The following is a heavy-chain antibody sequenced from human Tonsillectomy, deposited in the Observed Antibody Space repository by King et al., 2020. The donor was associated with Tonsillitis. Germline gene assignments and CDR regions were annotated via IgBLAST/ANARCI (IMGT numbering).Heavy chain of an antibody. J-gene: IGHJ4*02. CDR3: ARNGGYSYALDY. CDR1: GGSISSYY. Sequence: VQLQESGPGLVKPSETLSLTCTVSGGSISSYYWSWIRQPPGKGLEWIGYIYSSWSTNYNSSLKSRLTISVDTSKNQFSLKLSSVTAADTAVYYCARNGGYSYALDYWGQGTLVTVSS. V-gene: IGHV4-59*01. CDR2: IYSSWST. D-gene: IGHD5-18*01.